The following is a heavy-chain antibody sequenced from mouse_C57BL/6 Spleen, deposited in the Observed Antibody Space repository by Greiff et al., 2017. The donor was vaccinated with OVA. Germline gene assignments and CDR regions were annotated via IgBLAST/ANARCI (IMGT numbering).Heavy chain of an antibody. Sequence: QVQLQQSGAELVRPGASVTLSCKASGYTFTDYEMHWVKQTPVHGLEWIGAIDPETGGTAYNQKFKGKAILTADESSSTAYMELRSLTSEDSAVYYCTRHYDYDYWGQGTTLTVSS. V-gene: IGHV1-15*01. CDR3: TRHYDYDY. CDR1: GYTFTDYE. D-gene: IGHD2-4*01. J-gene: IGHJ2*01. CDR2: IDPETGGT.